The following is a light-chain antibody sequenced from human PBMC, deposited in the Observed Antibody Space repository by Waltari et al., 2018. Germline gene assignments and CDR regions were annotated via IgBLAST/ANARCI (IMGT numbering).Light chain of an antibody. CDR3: SSYTTSSTVV. V-gene: IGLV2-14*03. Sequence: SALTQPASVSGSPGQSITLSCTGTRSDVGAYTYVSWYRQHPGPAPKLLIFDVSHRPSGVSNRFSGSKSGNTASLTISGLQAEDEADYYCSSYTTSSTVVFGGGTKLTVL. J-gene: IGLJ2*01. CDR2: DVS. CDR1: RSDVGAYTY.